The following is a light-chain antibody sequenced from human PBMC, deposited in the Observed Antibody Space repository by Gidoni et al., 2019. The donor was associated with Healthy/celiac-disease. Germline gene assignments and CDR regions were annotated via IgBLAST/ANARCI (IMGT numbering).Light chain of an antibody. J-gene: IGLJ3*02. Sequence: QSVLPQPPSASGTPGQGVTISCSGSSSNIGSNTVNWYQQHPGTAPKLLIASNNQPPSGVPDRFSGSKSGTSASLAISGLQSEDEADYYCAAWDDSLNAWVFGGGTKLTVL. V-gene: IGLV1-44*01. CDR2: SNN. CDR1: SSNIGSNT. CDR3: AAWDDSLNAWV.